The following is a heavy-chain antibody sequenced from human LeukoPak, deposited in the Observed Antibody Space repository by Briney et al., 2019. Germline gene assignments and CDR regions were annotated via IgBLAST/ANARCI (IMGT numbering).Heavy chain of an antibody. CDR1: GYTFTGYY. CDR2: INPNSGGT. Sequence: ASVKVSCKASGYTFTGYYMHWVRQAPGQGLEWMGWINPNSGGTNYAQKFQGRVTMTRDTSISTAYMELSRLGSDDMAVYYCARRHDSSGYYYPDAFDIWGQGTMVTVSS. J-gene: IGHJ3*02. D-gene: IGHD3-22*01. V-gene: IGHV1-2*02. CDR3: ARRHDSSGYYYPDAFDI.